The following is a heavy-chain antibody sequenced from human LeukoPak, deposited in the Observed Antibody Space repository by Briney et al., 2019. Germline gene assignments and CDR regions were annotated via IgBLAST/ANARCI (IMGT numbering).Heavy chain of an antibody. Sequence: GGSLRLSCVASGLNFGESAMHWVRQAPGKGLEWVSLISADGGSAFSADSVKGRFSISRDNSKNSLYLQMDSLRSEDTAMYYCAKESGKFDYWGQGTMVVVSS. V-gene: IGHV3-43*02. CDR2: ISADGGSA. CDR1: GLNFGESA. J-gene: IGHJ4*02. CDR3: AKESGKFDY.